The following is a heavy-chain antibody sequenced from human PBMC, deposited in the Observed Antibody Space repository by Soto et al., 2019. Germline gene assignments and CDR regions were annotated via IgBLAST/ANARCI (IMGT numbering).Heavy chain of an antibody. J-gene: IGHJ1*01. CDR2: IIPVFGRP. Sequence: GPSVKVSCKASGGSFSSFGISWVRQAPGQGLEWMGGIIPVFGRPNYAKRFRGRPTITADESTNTVYLELIDLRSEDTAVYYCAREGSGYNLWGQGTQVTVSS. CDR1: GGSFSSFG. D-gene: IGHD5-12*01. CDR3: AREGSGYNL. V-gene: IGHV1-69*13.